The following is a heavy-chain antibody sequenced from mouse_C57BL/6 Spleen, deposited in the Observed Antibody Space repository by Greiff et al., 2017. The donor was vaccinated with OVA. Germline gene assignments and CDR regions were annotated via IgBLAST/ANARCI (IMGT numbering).Heavy chain of an antibody. CDR3: ARGGYGSSFAY. J-gene: IGHJ3*01. CDR1: GYTFTDYN. D-gene: IGHD1-1*01. V-gene: IGHV1-18*01. Sequence: VQLQQSGPELVKPGASVTIPCKASGYTFTDYNMGWVKQSHGKSLEWIGDINPNNGGTIYNQKFKGKATLTVDKSSSTAYMELRSLTSEDTAVYYCARGGYGSSFAYWGQGTLVTVSA. CDR2: INPNNGGT.